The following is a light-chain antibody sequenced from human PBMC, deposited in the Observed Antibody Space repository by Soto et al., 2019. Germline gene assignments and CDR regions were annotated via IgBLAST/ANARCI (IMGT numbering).Light chain of an antibody. CDR2: DVS. J-gene: IGLJ1*01. CDR1: SSDVGAYNF. Sequence: QSALTQPASVSGSRGQSITISCTGTSSDVGAYNFASWYQQHPGKLPKLMIFDVSRRPSGVSDRFSGSKSGNTASLTISGLQAEDEGDYYCSSHTSSSTHVFGSGTKLTVL. CDR3: SSHTSSSTHV. V-gene: IGLV2-14*03.